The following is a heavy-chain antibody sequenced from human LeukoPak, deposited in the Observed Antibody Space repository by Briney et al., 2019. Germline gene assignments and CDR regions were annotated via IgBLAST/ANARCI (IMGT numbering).Heavy chain of an antibody. D-gene: IGHD3-9*01. Sequence: GGSLRLSCAASGFTFSSYGTHWVRQAPGKGLEWVAFIRYDGSNRHYADSVKGRFTISRDNSKNMLHLQMNSLRAEDTAVYYCANGPQYNILTGFYKVRSHLDYWGQGTLVTVSS. CDR2: IRYDGSNR. V-gene: IGHV3-30*02. CDR3: ANGPQYNILTGFYKVRSHLDY. J-gene: IGHJ4*02. CDR1: GFTFSSYG.